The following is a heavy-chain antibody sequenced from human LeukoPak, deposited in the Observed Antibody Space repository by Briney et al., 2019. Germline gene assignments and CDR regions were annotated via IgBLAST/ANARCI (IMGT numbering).Heavy chain of an antibody. CDR1: GFAFADYY. CDR2: ISSSRGNTI. CDR3: ARRSYNILTGYYNFDY. D-gene: IGHD3-9*01. V-gene: IGHV3-11*01. Sequence: GGSLRLSCAASGFAFADYYMNWIRQAPGKGLEWVSYISSSRGNTIYYADSVKGRFTISRDNAKNSVYLQMSSLRAEDTAVYYCARRSYNILTGYYNFDYWGQGTQVTVSS. J-gene: IGHJ4*02.